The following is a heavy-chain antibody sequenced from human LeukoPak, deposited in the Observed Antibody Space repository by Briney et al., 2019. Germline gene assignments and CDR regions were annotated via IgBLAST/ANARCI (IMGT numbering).Heavy chain of an antibody. CDR3: ARDRAAGTLDF. Sequence: SETLSLTCTVSSGSIIGYYWAWIRQPPGKGLEWIGYIQYSGTTEYDPSLASRATISVDTAKDQFSLNLRSVTAADTAVYYCARDRAAGTLDFWGQGTLVTVSS. D-gene: IGHD6-13*01. CDR1: SGSIIGYY. V-gene: IGHV4-59*01. CDR2: IQYSGTT. J-gene: IGHJ4*02.